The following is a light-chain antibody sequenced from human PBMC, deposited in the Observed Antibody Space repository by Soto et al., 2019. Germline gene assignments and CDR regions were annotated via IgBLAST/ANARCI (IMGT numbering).Light chain of an antibody. CDR1: ESISSY. J-gene: IGKJ4*01. Sequence: DIQMTQSPSSLSASVGDRVTITCRASESISSYLNWYQQKAGRAPKVLIYAASTLESGVPARFSGSRYGTDFTLTISNLQPDDFATYYCQQRSTTPPTFGGGNKVEI. V-gene: IGKV1-39*01. CDR3: QQRSTTPPT. CDR2: AAS.